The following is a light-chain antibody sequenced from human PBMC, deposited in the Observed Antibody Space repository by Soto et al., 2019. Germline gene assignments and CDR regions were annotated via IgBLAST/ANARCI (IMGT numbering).Light chain of an antibody. J-gene: IGKJ4*01. Sequence: AIRMTQSPSSFSASTGDRVTITCRASQGISSYLAWYHQKPGKAPKLLIYAASTLQSGVPSSFSGSGSGTDFTLTISCLQSEDFATYYCQQYYSYPLTFGGGTKVEIK. V-gene: IGKV1-8*01. CDR1: QGISSY. CDR3: QQYYSYPLT. CDR2: AAS.